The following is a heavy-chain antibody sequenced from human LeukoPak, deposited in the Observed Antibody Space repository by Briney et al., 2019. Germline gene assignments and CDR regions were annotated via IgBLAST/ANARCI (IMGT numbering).Heavy chain of an antibody. D-gene: IGHD3-10*01. CDR1: GGSVNSGNYY. CDR2: VHGSGSS. J-gene: IGHJ4*02. Sequence: SETLSLTCTVSGGSVNSGNYYWSWIRQPAGKGLEWIGRVHGSGSSNYNPSLKSRVTISVDTSKNQFSLKLSSVTAADTAVYYCARVLDYYGSGVYSFDYWGQGILVTVSP. CDR3: ARVLDYYGSGVYSFDY. V-gene: IGHV4-61*02.